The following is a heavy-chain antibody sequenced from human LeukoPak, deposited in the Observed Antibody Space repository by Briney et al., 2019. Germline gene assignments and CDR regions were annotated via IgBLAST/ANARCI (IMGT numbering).Heavy chain of an antibody. V-gene: IGHV1-69*13. Sequence: SVKVSCKASGGTFSSYAISWVRQAPGQGLEWMGGIIPIFGTANYAQKFQGRVTITADESTSTAYMELSSLRSEDTAVYYCARCSLSGYGFWSGYYLDYWGQGTLVTVSS. J-gene: IGHJ4*02. CDR3: ARCSLSGYGFWSGYYLDY. CDR1: GGTFSSYA. CDR2: IIPIFGTA. D-gene: IGHD3-3*01.